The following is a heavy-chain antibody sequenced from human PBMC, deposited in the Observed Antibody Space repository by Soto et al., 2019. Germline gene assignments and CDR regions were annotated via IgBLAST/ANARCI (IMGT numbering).Heavy chain of an antibody. Sequence: GASVKVSCKASGYTFSGFYMHWVRQAPGQGLEWMGWINPNSGGTKSAEKFQGRVTMTRDTPISTAYMELSRLTSDDTAVYYCASAAVTGTAGLDFWGQGTQVTAPQ. CDR3: ASAAVTGTAGLDF. V-gene: IGHV1-2*02. J-gene: IGHJ4*02. CDR2: INPNSGGT. CDR1: GYTFSGFY. D-gene: IGHD6-19*01.